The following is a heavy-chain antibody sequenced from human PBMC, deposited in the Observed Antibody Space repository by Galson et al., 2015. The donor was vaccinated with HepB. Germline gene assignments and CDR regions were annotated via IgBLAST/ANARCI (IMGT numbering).Heavy chain of an antibody. D-gene: IGHD3-10*01. CDR3: ARDGYYYGSGSYESYYGMDV. J-gene: IGHJ6*02. CDR2: IWYDGSNK. CDR1: GFTFSSYG. Sequence: SLRLSCAASGFTFSSYGMHWVRQAPGKGLEWVAVIWYDGSNKYYADSVKGRFTISRDNSKNTLYLQMNSLRAEDTAVYYCARDGYYYGSGSYESYYGMDVWGQGTTVTVSS. V-gene: IGHV3-33*01.